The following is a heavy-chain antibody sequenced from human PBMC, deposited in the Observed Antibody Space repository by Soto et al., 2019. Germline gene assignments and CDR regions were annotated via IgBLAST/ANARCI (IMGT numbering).Heavy chain of an antibody. CDR2: INHSGST. V-gene: IGHV4-34*01. CDR1: GGSFSGYY. J-gene: IGHJ5*02. CDR3: ARGRELRGCSYGYNWFDP. Sequence: ETLSLTCAVYGGSFSGYYWSWIRQPPGKGLEWIGEINHSGSTNYNPSLKSRVTISVDTSKNQFSLKLSSVTAADTAVYYCARGRELRGCSYGYNWFDPWGQGTLVTVSS. D-gene: IGHD5-18*01.